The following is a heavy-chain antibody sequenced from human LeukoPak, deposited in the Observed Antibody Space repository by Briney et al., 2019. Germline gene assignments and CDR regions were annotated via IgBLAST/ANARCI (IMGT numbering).Heavy chain of an antibody. D-gene: IGHD1-14*01. CDR1: GFTFSSYA. CDR3: TGPARTDY. J-gene: IGHJ4*02. V-gene: IGHV3-30*04. CDR2: ISFDGSNI. Sequence: GGSLRLSCAASGFTFSSYAMHWVRQAPGKGLEWVAVISFDGSNIYYADSVKGRFTISRDNSKNTLYLQMNSLKTEDTAVYYCTGPARTDYWGQGTLVTVSS.